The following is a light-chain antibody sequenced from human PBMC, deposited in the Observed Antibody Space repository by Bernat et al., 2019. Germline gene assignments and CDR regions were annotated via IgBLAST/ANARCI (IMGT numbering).Light chain of an antibody. Sequence: DIVLTQTPLSSPVILGQPASISCRSSQSLVHSDGNTYLSWLHQRPGQPPRLLIYQISKRLSGVPDRFSGSGAGTEFTLKINRVEAEDVGVHYCMHAIHLFGQGTRLEIK. V-gene: IGKV2-24*01. CDR3: MHAIHL. CDR1: QSLVHSDGNTY. CDR2: QIS. J-gene: IGKJ5*01.